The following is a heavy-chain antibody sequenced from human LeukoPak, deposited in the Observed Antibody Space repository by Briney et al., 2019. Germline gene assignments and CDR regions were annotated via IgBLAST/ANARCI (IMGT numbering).Heavy chain of an antibody. Sequence: GGSLRLSCAASGFTVSSNYMSWVRQAPGKGLEWVSVIYSGGSTEYRDSVKGRFTISRDNSKNTLYLQMNSLRAEDTALYYCAKGGREALSGYFDYWGQGTLVTVSS. V-gene: IGHV3-53*05. CDR1: GFTVSSNY. D-gene: IGHD3-10*01. J-gene: IGHJ4*02. CDR3: AKGGREALSGYFDY. CDR2: IYSGGST.